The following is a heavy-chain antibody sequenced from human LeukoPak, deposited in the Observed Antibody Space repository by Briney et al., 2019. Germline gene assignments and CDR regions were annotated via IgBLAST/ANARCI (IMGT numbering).Heavy chain of an antibody. Sequence: GGSLRLSCAASGFTFSSYAMHWVRQAPGKGLEWVAVISYDGSNKYYADSVKGRFTISRDNSKNTLYLQMNSLRAEDTAVYYCARESSSQSLDDWGQGTLVTVSS. CDR2: ISYDGSNK. D-gene: IGHD6-13*01. J-gene: IGHJ4*02. CDR3: ARESSSQSLDD. CDR1: GFTFSSYA. V-gene: IGHV3-30-3*01.